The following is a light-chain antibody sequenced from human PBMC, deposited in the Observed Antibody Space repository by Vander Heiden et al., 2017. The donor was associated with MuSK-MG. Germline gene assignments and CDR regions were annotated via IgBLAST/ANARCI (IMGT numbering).Light chain of an antibody. CDR2: GAS. J-gene: IGKJ5*01. Sequence: TPSPAPLSVSPGYRATLSCRASQSVSRNLAWYQQKPGQAPRLLIYGASTRATGIPARFSGSGSGTEFTLTISSLQSEDFAVYYCQQYNNWPPITFGQGTRLEIK. CDR1: QSVSRN. CDR3: QQYNNWPPIT. V-gene: IGKV3D-15*01.